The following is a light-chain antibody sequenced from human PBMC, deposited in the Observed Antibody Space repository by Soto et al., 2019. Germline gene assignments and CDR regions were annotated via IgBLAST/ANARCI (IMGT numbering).Light chain of an antibody. V-gene: IGKV3-15*01. CDR2: GAS. Sequence: ETLMTQSPATLSVSPGERATLSCRASQSVNNNLAWYQQKPGQAPRLLIFGASSRATGIPARFSGSGSGTEFTLTISSLQSDDFATYYCQQYNSYSFGQGTKVDIK. CDR1: QSVNNN. J-gene: IGKJ1*01. CDR3: QQYNSYS.